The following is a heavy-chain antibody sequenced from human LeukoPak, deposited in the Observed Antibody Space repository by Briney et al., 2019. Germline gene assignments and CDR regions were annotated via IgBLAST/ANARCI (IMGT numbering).Heavy chain of an antibody. CDR3: ARDGGPGYSSSWYLY. CDR1: GFTFSTYN. J-gene: IGHJ4*02. Sequence: GGSLRLSCEASGFTFSTYNMNWVRQAPGKGLEWVSYISSSGSTIYYADSVKGRFTISRDNAKNSLYLQMNSLRAEDTAVYYCARDGGPGYSSSWYLYWGQGTLVTVSS. D-gene: IGHD6-13*01. CDR2: ISSSGSTI. V-gene: IGHV3-48*04.